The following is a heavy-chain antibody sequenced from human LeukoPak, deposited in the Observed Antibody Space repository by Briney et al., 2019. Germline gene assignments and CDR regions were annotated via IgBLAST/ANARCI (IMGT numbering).Heavy chain of an antibody. J-gene: IGHJ3*02. CDR3: ARAARIVVVPGAVTKYGFDI. Sequence: VASVKVSCEASGYTFTDYYIHWVRQTPGQGLEWMSCVNPNSGGTNSAQKFQGRVTMTRDTSISTAYMELSSLRSGDTAVYYCARAARIVVVPGAVTKYGFDIWGQGTMVTVSS. CDR1: GYTFTDYY. D-gene: IGHD2-2*01. V-gene: IGHV1-2*02. CDR2: VNPNSGGT.